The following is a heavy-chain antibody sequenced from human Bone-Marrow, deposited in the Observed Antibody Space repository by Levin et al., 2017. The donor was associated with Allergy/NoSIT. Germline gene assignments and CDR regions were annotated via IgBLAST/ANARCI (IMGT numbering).Heavy chain of an antibody. CDR3: AQDRGGSYFGS. CDR1: GFAFSDYA. Sequence: SCVASGFAFSDYAMSWVRQRPGKGREWVSAIGSGGDTHYPDSLRGRFTISRDNSKNTVYLQVNSLRVDDTAIYYCAQDRGGSYFGSWGQGTLVTVSS. D-gene: IGHD3-10*01. V-gene: IGHV3-23*01. J-gene: IGHJ4*02. CDR2: IGSGGDT.